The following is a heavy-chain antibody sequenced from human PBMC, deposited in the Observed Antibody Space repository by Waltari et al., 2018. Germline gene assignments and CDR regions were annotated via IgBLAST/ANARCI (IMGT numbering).Heavy chain of an antibody. CDR2: IYYMGST. J-gene: IGHJ3*02. CDR1: GGSISSYY. CDR3: AREWVTDWNDKNDAFDI. Sequence: QVQLQESGPGLVKPSETLSLTCTVSGGSISSYYWSWIRQPPGKGLEWIGYIYYMGSTNYNPSLKSRVTISVDTSKNQFSLKLSSVTAADTAVYYCAREWVTDWNDKNDAFDIWGQGTMVTVSS. V-gene: IGHV4-59*01. D-gene: IGHD1-1*01.